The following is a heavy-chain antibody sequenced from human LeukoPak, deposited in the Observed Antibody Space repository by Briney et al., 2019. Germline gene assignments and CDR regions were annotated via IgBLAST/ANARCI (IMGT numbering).Heavy chain of an antibody. CDR3: AKDFGTTGYNWFDP. V-gene: IGHV3-30*02. D-gene: IGHD1-1*01. CDR2: IRYDGSNK. Sequence: GGSLRLSCAASGFTFSSYGMHWVRQAPGKGLEWVAFIRYDGSNKYYADSAKGRFTISRDNSKNTLYLQMNSLRAEDTAVYYCAKDFGTTGYNWFDPWGQGTLVTVSS. J-gene: IGHJ5*02. CDR1: GFTFSSYG.